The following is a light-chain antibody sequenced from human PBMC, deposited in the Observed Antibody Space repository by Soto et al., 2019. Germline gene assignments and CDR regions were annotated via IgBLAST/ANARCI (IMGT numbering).Light chain of an antibody. CDR3: QQYNDWPWT. CDR2: DAS. V-gene: IGKV3D-15*01. J-gene: IGKJ1*01. CDR1: QSVTSR. Sequence: EIVMTQSPATLSVSPGEGATLTCRASQSVTSRLAWYQQRRGQPPRLLINDASIRATGIPGRFSGSGSGTEFTLTISSLQSEDFAIYFCQQYNDWPWTFGQGTKVEI.